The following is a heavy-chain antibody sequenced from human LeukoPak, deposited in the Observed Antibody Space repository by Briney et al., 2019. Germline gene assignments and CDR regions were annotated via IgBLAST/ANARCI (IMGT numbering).Heavy chain of an antibody. CDR3: AKDKAEYYYGSSGYYYLDY. CDR1: GFTFSSYA. J-gene: IGHJ4*02. D-gene: IGHD3-22*01. CDR2: ISGSGGST. V-gene: IGHV3-23*01. Sequence: PGGSLRLSCAASGFTFSSYAMNWVRQAPGKGLEWVSGISGSGGSTYYADSVKGRFTVSRDSSKNTLYLQMNSLRAEDTAVYYCAKDKAEYYYGSSGYYYLDYWGQGTLVTVSS.